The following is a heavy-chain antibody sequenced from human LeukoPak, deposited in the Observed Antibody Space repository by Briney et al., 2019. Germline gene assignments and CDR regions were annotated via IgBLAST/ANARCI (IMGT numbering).Heavy chain of an antibody. CDR3: AAVSGHYTLLDA. J-gene: IGHJ5*02. V-gene: IGHV1-24*01. CDR2: VDPDDGQR. CDR1: GYTLNDIS. Sequence: GASVKVSCKISGYTLNDISVHWVRQPPGKGREWMGGVDPDDGQRVYAQRFQGRVTMTEDTSTNTAYMELSRLRSEDTAVYFCAAVSGHYTLLDAWGQGALVTVST. D-gene: IGHD4-11*01.